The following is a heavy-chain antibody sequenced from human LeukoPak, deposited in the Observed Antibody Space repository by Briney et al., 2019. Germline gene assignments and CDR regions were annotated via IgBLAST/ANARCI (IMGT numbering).Heavy chain of an antibody. V-gene: IGHV3-74*01. CDR1: GFTFSSYW. D-gene: IGHD3-10*01. CDR2: INSDGSST. J-gene: IGHJ4*02. Sequence: GGSLRLSCAASGFTFSSYWMHRVRQAPGKGLVWVSRINSDGSSTGYADSVKGRFTISRHNAKNTLYLQMNSLRAEDTAVYYCARQNYGSVDYWGQGTLVTVSS. CDR3: ARQNYGSVDY.